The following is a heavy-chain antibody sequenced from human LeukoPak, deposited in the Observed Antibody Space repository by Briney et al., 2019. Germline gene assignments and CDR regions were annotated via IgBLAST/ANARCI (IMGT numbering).Heavy chain of an antibody. Sequence: PGGSLRLSCAASGFTFSTYWMSWVRQAPGKGLEWVAKVKPDGSQKDYVDSVKGRFTISRDNAKNSLYLQMNSLRAEDTAVYYCAKAPDSGYGMDVWGQGTTVTVSS. V-gene: IGHV3-7*01. CDR3: AKAPDSGYGMDV. J-gene: IGHJ6*02. D-gene: IGHD2-21*02. CDR1: GFTFSTYW. CDR2: VKPDGSQK.